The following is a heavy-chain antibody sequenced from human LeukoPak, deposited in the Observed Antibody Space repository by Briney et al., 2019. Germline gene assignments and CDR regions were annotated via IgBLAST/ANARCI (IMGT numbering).Heavy chain of an antibody. CDR3: ARDTLDFEDSGYDAFDI. V-gene: IGHV3-21*01. Sequence: GGSLRLSCAASGFTFSSYSMNWVRQAPGKGLEWVSSISSSSSYIYYADSVKGRFTISRDNAKNSLYLQMNSLRAEDTAVYYCARDTLDFEDSGYDAFDIWGQGAMVTASS. CDR2: ISSSSSYI. J-gene: IGHJ3*02. CDR1: GFTFSSYS. D-gene: IGHD5-12*01.